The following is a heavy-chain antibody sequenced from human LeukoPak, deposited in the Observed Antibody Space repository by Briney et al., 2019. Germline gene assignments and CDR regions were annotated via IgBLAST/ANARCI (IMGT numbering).Heavy chain of an antibody. J-gene: IGHJ4*02. V-gene: IGHV3-30*01. D-gene: IGHD6-13*01. CDR2: ISYDGSNK. Sequence: GGSLRLSCAASGFTFSGYAMHWVRQAPGKGLEWVAVISYDGSNKYYADSVKGRFTISRDNSKNTLYLQMNSLRAEDTAVYYCAREGRDSSSWSYFDYWGQGTLVTVSS. CDR1: GFTFSGYA. CDR3: AREGRDSSSWSYFDY.